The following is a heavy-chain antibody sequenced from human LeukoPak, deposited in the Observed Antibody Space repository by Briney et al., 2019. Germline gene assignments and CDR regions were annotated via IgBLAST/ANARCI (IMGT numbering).Heavy chain of an antibody. D-gene: IGHD3-16*01. J-gene: IGHJ4*02. Sequence: SETLSLTCSVSGASITTHYWSWNRQSPGKTLEWIGYMFHRGSTNYSPSLRSRVIISMDTSKSQLSLSLKSVTAADTAVYYCARAGSGSDWGIFFEWGLGTLVTVSS. CDR3: ARAGSGSDWGIFFE. CDR1: GASITTHY. CDR2: MFHRGST. V-gene: IGHV4-59*11.